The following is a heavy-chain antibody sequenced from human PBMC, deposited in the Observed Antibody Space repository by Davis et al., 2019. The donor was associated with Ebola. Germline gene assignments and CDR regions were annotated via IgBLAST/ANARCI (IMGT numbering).Heavy chain of an antibody. J-gene: IGHJ4*02. CDR2: IYYSGST. CDR3: ARADVRVKYSSSRGFDY. V-gene: IGHV4-39*07. Sequence: PSETLSLTCTVSGGSISSSSYYWGWIRQPPGKGLEWIGSIYYSGSTYYNPSLKSRVTISVDTSKNQFSLQLSSVTAADTAVYYCARADVRVKYSSSRGFDYWGQGTLVTVSS. CDR1: GGSISSSSYY. D-gene: IGHD6-6*01.